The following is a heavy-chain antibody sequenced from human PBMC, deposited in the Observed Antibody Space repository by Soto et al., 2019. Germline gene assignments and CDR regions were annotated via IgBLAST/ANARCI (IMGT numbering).Heavy chain of an antibody. CDR2: INHSGST. Sequence: SETLSLPCAVYGGSFSGYYWGWVRQPPGKGLEWIGEINHSGSTNYNPSLKSRVTISVDTSKNQFSLKLSSVTAADTAVYYCARGRGRAYYYGSGSYRYWGQGTLVTVSS. J-gene: IGHJ4*02. CDR1: GGSFSGYY. CDR3: ARGRGRAYYYGSGSYRY. V-gene: IGHV4-34*01. D-gene: IGHD3-10*01.